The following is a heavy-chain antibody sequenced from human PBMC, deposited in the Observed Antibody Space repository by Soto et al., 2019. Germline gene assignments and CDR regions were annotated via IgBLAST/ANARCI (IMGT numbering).Heavy chain of an antibody. V-gene: IGHV1-18*01. Sequence: ASVKVSCKASGYTFTSYAMHWVRQAPGQRLEWMGWISAYNGNTNYAQKLQGRVTMTTDTSTSTAYMELRSLRSDDTAVYYCARDEYCSGGSCYYKSYNWFDPWGQGTLVTVSS. CDR3: ARDEYCSGGSCYYKSYNWFDP. J-gene: IGHJ5*02. D-gene: IGHD2-15*01. CDR2: ISAYNGNT. CDR1: GYTFTSYA.